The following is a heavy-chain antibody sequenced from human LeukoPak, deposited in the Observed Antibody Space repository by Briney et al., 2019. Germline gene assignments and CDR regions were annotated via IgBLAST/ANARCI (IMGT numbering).Heavy chain of an antibody. J-gene: IGHJ4*02. CDR2: IYYSGST. D-gene: IGHD3-16*02. CDR3: ARASMITFGGVITYYFDY. CDR1: GCSISSYY. V-gene: IGHV4-59*01. Sequence: SETLSLTCTVSGCSISSYYWSWIRQPPGKGLEWIGYIYYSGSTNYNPSLKSRVTISVDTSKNQFSLKLSSVTAADTAVYYCARASMITFGGVITYYFDYWGQGTPVTVSS.